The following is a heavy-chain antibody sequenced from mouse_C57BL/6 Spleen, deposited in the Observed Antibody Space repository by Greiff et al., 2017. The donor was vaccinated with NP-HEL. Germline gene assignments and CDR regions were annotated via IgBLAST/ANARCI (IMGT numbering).Heavy chain of an antibody. D-gene: IGHD1-2*01. V-gene: IGHV3-2*02. J-gene: IGHJ2*01. CDR1: GYSITSGYG. CDR2: ISYSGST. Sequence: EVQLVESGPGLVKPSQSLSLPCTVTGYSITSGYGWNWIRQFPGNKLEWMGYISYSGSTNYNPSLKSRISITRDISKNQFFLQLNSVTTEDTATYYCARTARIKYWGQGTTLTVSS. CDR3: ARTARIKY.